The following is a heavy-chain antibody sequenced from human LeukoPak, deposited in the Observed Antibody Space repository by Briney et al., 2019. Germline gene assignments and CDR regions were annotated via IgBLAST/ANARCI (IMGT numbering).Heavy chain of an antibody. J-gene: IGHJ4*02. D-gene: IGHD2-2*02. CDR3: AKGTGSDSWYTDY. V-gene: IGHV3-48*02. CDR2: IRGSYSSSDGGAT. CDR1: GFTFRTYS. Sequence: GGSLRLSCTASGFTFRTYSMNWVRQAQGRGLEWVSYIRGSYSSSDGGATQYADSVKGRFTISRDNDKDSLYLQMNSLRDEDTAVYYCAKGTGSDSWYTDYWGQGTLVSVSS.